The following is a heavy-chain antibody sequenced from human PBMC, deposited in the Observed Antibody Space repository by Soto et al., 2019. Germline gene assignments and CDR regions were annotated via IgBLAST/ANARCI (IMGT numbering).Heavy chain of an antibody. Sequence: QLQLQESGPGLVKPSETLSLTCTVSGGSIRSSSYNWGWIRQPPGKGLEWVGSIYYSGSTYYNPSLKSRVIISVDTSKNQLSVKLRSVTAADAAVYYCAGLDWNSRTRRFDPWGQGTLVTVSS. CDR2: IYYSGST. CDR1: GGSIRSSSYN. J-gene: IGHJ5*02. D-gene: IGHD1-7*01. V-gene: IGHV4-39*01. CDR3: AGLDWNSRTRRFDP.